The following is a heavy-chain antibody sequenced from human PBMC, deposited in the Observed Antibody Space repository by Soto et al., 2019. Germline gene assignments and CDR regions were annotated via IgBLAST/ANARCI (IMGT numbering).Heavy chain of an antibody. Sequence: PSETLSLTCTVSGGSISSYYWSWIRQPPGKGLEWIGYIYYSGRTNYNPSHKSRDTISVDTSKNQFSLKLSSVTAADTAVYYCARSWGYYFDYWGQGTLVTVSS. V-gene: IGHV4-59*01. D-gene: IGHD3-16*01. CDR3: ARSWGYYFDY. CDR1: GGSISSYY. CDR2: IYYSGRT. J-gene: IGHJ4*02.